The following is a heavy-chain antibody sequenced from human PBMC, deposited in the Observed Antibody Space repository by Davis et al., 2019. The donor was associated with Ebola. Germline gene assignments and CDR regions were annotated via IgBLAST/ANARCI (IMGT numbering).Heavy chain of an antibody. V-gene: IGHV3-23*01. Sequence: GESLKISCAASGFTFSSYAMSWVRQAPGKGLEWVSAISGSGGSTYYADSVKGRFTISRDNSKNTLYLQMNSLRAEDTAVYYCAKVDGDYLAFYYYGMDVWGQGTTVTVSS. CDR2: ISGSGGST. CDR3: AKVDGDYLAFYYYGMDV. CDR1: GFTFSSYA. J-gene: IGHJ6*02. D-gene: IGHD4-17*01.